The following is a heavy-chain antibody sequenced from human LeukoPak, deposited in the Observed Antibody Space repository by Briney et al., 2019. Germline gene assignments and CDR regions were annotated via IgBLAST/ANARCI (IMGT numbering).Heavy chain of an antibody. CDR1: GGSFSGYY. D-gene: IGHD4-17*01. Sequence: PSETLSLTCAVYGGSFSGYYWSWIRQPPGKGLEWIGEINHSGSTNYNPSLKSRVTISVDTSKNQFSLKLSSVTAADTAVYYCARGPPAVTTLRVPYYYYYGMDVWGQGTTVTVSS. CDR2: INHSGST. J-gene: IGHJ6*02. CDR3: ARGPPAVTTLRVPYYYYYGMDV. V-gene: IGHV4-34*01.